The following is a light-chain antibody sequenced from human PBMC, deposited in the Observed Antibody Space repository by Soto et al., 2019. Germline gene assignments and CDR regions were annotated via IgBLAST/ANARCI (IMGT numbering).Light chain of an antibody. CDR2: WAS. V-gene: IGKV3-15*01. Sequence: EIVMPQSPGTLSVSQEASVTLSCRASQNLTRNLAWYQQKPGQPPKLLIHWASIRESGVPDRFSGSGSGTDFTLTINSLQAEDVAVYYCQQYYSTPWTFGQGTKV. CDR1: QNLTRN. CDR3: QQYYSTPWT. J-gene: IGKJ1*01.